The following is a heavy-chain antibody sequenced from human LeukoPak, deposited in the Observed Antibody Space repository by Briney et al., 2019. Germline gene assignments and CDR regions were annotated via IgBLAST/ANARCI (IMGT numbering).Heavy chain of an antibody. CDR2: IYYNENT. CDR1: GVSIYSSTSY. D-gene: IGHD2-15*01. Sequence: SETLSLTCTVSGVSIYSSTSYWAWIRQPPGKGLEFIGSIYYNENTYSNPSLRSRFPISVDTSTNQFSLRLNSVTAADTAVYSCARHLAAGNDAFDIWGQGTMVTVSS. V-gene: IGHV4-39*01. CDR3: ARHLAAGNDAFDI. J-gene: IGHJ3*02.